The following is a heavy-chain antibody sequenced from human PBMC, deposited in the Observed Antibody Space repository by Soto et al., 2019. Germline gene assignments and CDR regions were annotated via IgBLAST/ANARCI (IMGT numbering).Heavy chain of an antibody. D-gene: IGHD3-10*01. V-gene: IGHV3-23*01. CDR2: ISQSGIST. CDR3: AKPKSTGGAYGMDV. J-gene: IGHJ6*02. Sequence: PGGSLRLSCAASGFAFSSYAMSWVRQPPGKGLEWVSGISQSGISTYYADSVKGRFTISRDSSKNTMSLQMNSLRAEDTAIYYYAKPKSTGGAYGMDVWGQGTTVTVSS. CDR1: GFAFSSYA.